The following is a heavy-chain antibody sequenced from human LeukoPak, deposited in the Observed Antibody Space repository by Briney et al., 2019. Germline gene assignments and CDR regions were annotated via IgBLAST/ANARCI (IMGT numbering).Heavy chain of an antibody. Sequence: PGGSLRLSCAASGFTFSSYWMHWVRQAPGKGLVWVSRINSDGSSTSYADSVKGRFTISRDNAKNTLYLQMNSLGAEDTAVYYCARDSGSYYNAFDIWGQGTMVTVSS. CDR2: INSDGSST. D-gene: IGHD1-26*01. V-gene: IGHV3-74*01. CDR3: ARDSGSYYNAFDI. J-gene: IGHJ3*02. CDR1: GFTFSSYW.